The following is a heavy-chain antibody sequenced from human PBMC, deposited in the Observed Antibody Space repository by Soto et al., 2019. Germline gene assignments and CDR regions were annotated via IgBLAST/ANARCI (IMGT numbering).Heavy chain of an antibody. Sequence: EVQVVESGGGLVQPGGSLRLSCAASGFTLSSYWMTWVCQAPGKGLEWVANIKEDGSETYYLDSVKGRFTISRDNAKNSLYLQRNSLRAEDTAVYYCAREVLVWFGEFLEDYYYHGMDVWGQGTTVTVSS. CDR3: AREVLVWFGEFLEDYYYHGMDV. J-gene: IGHJ6*02. CDR2: IKEDGSET. V-gene: IGHV3-7*05. CDR1: GFTLSSYW. D-gene: IGHD3-10*01.